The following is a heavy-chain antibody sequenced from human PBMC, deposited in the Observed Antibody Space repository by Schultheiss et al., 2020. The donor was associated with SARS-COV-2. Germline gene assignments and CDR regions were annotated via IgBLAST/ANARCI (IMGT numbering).Heavy chain of an antibody. V-gene: IGHV4-4*07. CDR2: IYTSGST. J-gene: IGHJ4*02. CDR3: AREVVGATEFDY. D-gene: IGHD1-26*01. CDR1: GGSFSGYY. Sequence: SETLSLTCAVYGGSFSGYYWSWIRQPPGKGLEWIGRIYTSGSTNYNPSLKSRVTMSVDTSKNQFSLKLSSVTAADTAVYYCAREVVGATEFDYWGQGTLVTVSS.